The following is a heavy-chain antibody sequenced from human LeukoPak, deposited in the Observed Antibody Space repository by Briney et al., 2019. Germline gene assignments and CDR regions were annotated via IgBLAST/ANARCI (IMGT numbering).Heavy chain of an antibody. CDR3: ARHVWGSYRRPDWYCDL. Sequence: SETLSLNCTVSGGSISSYYWSWIRQPPGKGLEWIGYIYYSGSTNYNPSLKSRTTISVDTSKNPFSLKLSSVTAADAAVYYCARHVWGSYRRPDWYCDLWGRGTRVTVSS. CDR1: GGSISSYY. J-gene: IGHJ2*01. CDR2: IYYSGST. D-gene: IGHD3-16*02. V-gene: IGHV4-59*08.